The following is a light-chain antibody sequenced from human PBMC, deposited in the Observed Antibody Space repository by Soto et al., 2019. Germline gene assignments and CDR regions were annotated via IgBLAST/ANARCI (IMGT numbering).Light chain of an antibody. J-gene: IGKJ5*01. V-gene: IGKV3-15*01. CDR1: QSVSSY. Sequence: EIVMTQSPATLSVSPGETATLSCRASQSVSSYLAWYQQKPGQAPRLLIYGASTRATGIPARFSGSGSGTEFTLTISGLQSEDFAVHSCQQYNDWPLFTFGQGTRLDIK. CDR2: GAS. CDR3: QQYNDWPLFT.